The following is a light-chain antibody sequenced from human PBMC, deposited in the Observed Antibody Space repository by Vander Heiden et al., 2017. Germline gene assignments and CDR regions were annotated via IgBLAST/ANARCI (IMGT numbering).Light chain of an antibody. J-gene: IGLJ2*01. CDR1: KLGDKY. CDR3: QAWDSFVV. Sequence: SYELTQPPSVSVSPGQTASITCSGDKLGDKYACWYQQKPGQSPVLVIYQDSKRPSGIPERFSGSNSGNTATLTISGTQAMDEADHYCQAWDSFVVFGGGTKLTVL. V-gene: IGLV3-1*01. CDR2: QDS.